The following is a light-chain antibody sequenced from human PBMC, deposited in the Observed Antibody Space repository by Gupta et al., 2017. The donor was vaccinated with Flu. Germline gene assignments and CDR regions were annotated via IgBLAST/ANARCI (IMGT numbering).Light chain of an antibody. CDR2: YAS. V-gene: IGKV6-21*01. J-gene: IGKJ5*01. CDR1: QTIGSN. CDR3: HQSSSLPIT. Sequence: KEKVNITCRASQTIGSNLHWYQQKPGQSPNLLIKYASQSSSGVPSRFSGSGSGTDFTLTINSVEAEDAATYYCHQSSSLPITFGQGTRLEIK.